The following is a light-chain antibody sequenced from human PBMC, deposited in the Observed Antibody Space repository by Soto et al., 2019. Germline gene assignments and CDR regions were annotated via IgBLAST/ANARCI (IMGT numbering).Light chain of an antibody. CDR1: QNIGSN. CDR3: QQYGSSQIT. V-gene: IGKV3-15*01. Sequence: EVVMTQSPATLSASPGERVILSCRASQNIGSNLAWYQQRPGQAPRLLMYGASTRATETPARFSGSGSATDFTLTISSLQSEDFAVYYCQQYGSSQITFGQGTRLEIK. J-gene: IGKJ5*01. CDR2: GAS.